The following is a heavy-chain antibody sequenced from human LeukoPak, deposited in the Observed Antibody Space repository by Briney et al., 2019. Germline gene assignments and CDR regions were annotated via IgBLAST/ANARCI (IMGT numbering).Heavy chain of an antibody. Sequence: SETLSLTCTVSGGSISSGSYYWSWIRQPAGKGLEWIGRIYTSGSTNYNPSLKSRVTISVDTSKNQFSLKLSSVTAADTAVYYCARGLTTVVTGYYFDYWGQGTLVTVSS. D-gene: IGHD4-23*01. J-gene: IGHJ4*02. CDR2: IYTSGST. V-gene: IGHV4-61*02. CDR1: GGSISSGSYY. CDR3: ARGLTTVVTGYYFDY.